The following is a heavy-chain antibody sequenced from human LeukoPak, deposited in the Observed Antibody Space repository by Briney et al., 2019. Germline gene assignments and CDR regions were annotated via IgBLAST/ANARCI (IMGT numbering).Heavy chain of an antibody. CDR1: GFIFSNYG. Sequence: GGSLRLSCRASGFIFSNYGIHWVRQAPGKGLVWVSRINTDGRTITYADSVKGRFTISRDNAKNTLYLQMNSLRAEDTAVYYCVRSAFLTTEFYFDYWGHGTLVTVSS. J-gene: IGHJ4*01. CDR3: VRSAFLTTEFYFDY. D-gene: IGHD4-11*01. V-gene: IGHV3-74*01. CDR2: INTDGRTI.